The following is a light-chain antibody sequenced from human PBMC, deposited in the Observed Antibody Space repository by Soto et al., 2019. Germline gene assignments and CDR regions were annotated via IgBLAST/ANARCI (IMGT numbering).Light chain of an antibody. J-gene: IGKJ2*01. V-gene: IGKV1-33*01. Sequence: DIQMTQSPSSLSASVGDRVTIICQASQAISNYLNWYQQKPGKAPKLLIYDASNLETGVPSRFSGSGSGTDFTFTISSLQPEDIATYYCQQYDNLPYTFGQGTKLEIK. CDR1: QAISNY. CDR2: DAS. CDR3: QQYDNLPYT.